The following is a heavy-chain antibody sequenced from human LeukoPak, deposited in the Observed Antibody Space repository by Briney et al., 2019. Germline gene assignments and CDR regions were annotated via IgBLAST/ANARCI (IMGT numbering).Heavy chain of an antibody. CDR3: AREGYYYGSGSYYYYMDV. V-gene: IGHV3-23*01. D-gene: IGHD3-10*01. Sequence: PGGSLRLSCAASGFTFSSYAMSWVRQAPGKGLEWVSAISGSGGSTYYADSVKGRFTISRDNSKNTLYLQMNSLRAEDTAVYYCAREGYYYGSGSYYYYMDVWGKGTTVTISS. CDR1: GFTFSSYA. J-gene: IGHJ6*03. CDR2: ISGSGGST.